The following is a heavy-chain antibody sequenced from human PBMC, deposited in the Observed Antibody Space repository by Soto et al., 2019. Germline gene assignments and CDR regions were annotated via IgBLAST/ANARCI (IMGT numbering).Heavy chain of an antibody. V-gene: IGHV1-46*01. CDR3: SRDRRTYGSGSYYGAY. Sequence: ASVKVSCKASGYTFTSYYMHWVRQAPGQGLEWMGIINPSGGSTSYAQKFQGRVTMTRDTSTSTVYMELSSLRSEDTAVYYCSRDRRTYGSGSYYGAYWGQGTLVTVSS. J-gene: IGHJ4*02. CDR1: GYTFTSYY. D-gene: IGHD3-10*01. CDR2: INPSGGST.